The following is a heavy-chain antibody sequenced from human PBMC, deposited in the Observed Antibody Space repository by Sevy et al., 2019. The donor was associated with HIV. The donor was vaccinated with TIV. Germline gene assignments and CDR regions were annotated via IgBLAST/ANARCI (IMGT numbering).Heavy chain of an antibody. CDR3: ARADCSGGRCYSLAY. D-gene: IGHD2-15*01. V-gene: IGHV1-18*01. CDR1: GYLFTSYR. CDR2: ISPHNGDT. J-gene: IGHJ4*02. Sequence: ASVKVSCKASGYLFTSYRITWVRQAPGKRLELVGWISPHNGDTNYAQRVQDRVTMITDTSTATAYMELRGLTSDDSAVYYCARADCSGGRCYSLAYWGQGTLVTVSS.